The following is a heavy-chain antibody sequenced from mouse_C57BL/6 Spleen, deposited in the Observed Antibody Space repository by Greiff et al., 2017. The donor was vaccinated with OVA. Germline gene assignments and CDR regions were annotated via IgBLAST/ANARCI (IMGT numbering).Heavy chain of an antibody. CDR2: IYPGDGDT. J-gene: IGHJ2*01. CDR3: ARGDTTVVAPDY. V-gene: IGHV1-82*01. D-gene: IGHD1-1*01. Sequence: QVQLQQSGPELVKPGASVKISCKASGYAFSSSWMNWVKQRPGKGLEWIGRIYPGDGDTNYNGKFKGKATLTADKSSSTAYMQLSSLTSEDSAVYFCARGDTTVVAPDYWGQGTTLTVSS. CDR1: GYAFSSSW.